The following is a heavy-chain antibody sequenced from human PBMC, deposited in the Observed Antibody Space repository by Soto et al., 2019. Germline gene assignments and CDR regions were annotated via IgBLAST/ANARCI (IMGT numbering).Heavy chain of an antibody. CDR1: GYTFTSYG. D-gene: IGHD3-16*02. Sequence: ASVKVSCKASGYTFTSYGISWVRQAPGQGLEWMGWISAYNGNTNYAQKLQGRVTMTTDTSTSTAYMELRSLRSDDTAVYYCAMLRLGELSFDDWGQGTLVTVSS. J-gene: IGHJ4*02. V-gene: IGHV1-18*01. CDR3: AMLRLGELSFDD. CDR2: ISAYNGNT.